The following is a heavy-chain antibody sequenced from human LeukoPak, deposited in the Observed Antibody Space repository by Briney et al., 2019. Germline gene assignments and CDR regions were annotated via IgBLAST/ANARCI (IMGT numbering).Heavy chain of an antibody. CDR3: ARPLYCSSTSCSDAFNI. CDR2: IHHSRIT. Sequence: SETLSLNCAVSGSSITSVYYWGWIRQPPGKGLEWIGSIHHSRITYYRPSLMGRVTISVDTSKNQFSLKMRSVTAADTAIYYCARPLYCSSTSCSDAFNIWGQGTLVTVSS. CDR1: GSSITSVYY. V-gene: IGHV4-38-2*01. D-gene: IGHD2-2*01. J-gene: IGHJ3*02.